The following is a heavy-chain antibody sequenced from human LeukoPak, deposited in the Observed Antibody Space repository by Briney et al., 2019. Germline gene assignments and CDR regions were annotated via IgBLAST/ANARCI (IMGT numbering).Heavy chain of an antibody. CDR3: ARLGYDILTGYQPGHDY. D-gene: IGHD3-9*01. CDR2: IIPIFGTA. V-gene: IGHV1-69*13. CDR1: GGTFSSYA. J-gene: IGHJ4*02. Sequence: GASVKVSCKASGGTFSSYAISWVRQAPGQGLEWMGGIIPIFGTANYAQKFQGRVTITADESTSTAYMELSSLRSEDTAVYYCARLGYDILTGYQPGHDYWGQGTLVTVSS.